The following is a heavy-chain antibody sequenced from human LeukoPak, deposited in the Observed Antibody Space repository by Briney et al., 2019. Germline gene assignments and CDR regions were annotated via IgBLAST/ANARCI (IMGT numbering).Heavy chain of an antibody. V-gene: IGHV3-15*01. J-gene: IGHJ4*02. CDR1: GFTFSNAW. CDR2: IKSKTDGGTT. Sequence: GGSLRLSCAASGFTFSNAWMSWVRQAPGKGLEWVGRIKSKTDGGTTDYAAPVKGRFTISRDDSKNTLYLQMNSLRAEDTAVYYCARDGGWLQKFDYWGQGTLVTVS. CDR3: ARDGGWLQKFDY. D-gene: IGHD5-24*01.